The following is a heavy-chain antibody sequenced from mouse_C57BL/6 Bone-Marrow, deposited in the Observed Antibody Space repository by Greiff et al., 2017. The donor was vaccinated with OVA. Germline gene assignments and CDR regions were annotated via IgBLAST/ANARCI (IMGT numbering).Heavy chain of an antibody. D-gene: IGHD1-1*01. J-gene: IGHJ1*03. V-gene: IGHV1-50*01. CDR1: GYTFTSYW. CDR3: ASQFSLITTGPYV. Sequence: QVQLQQPGAELVKPGASVKLSCKASGYTFTSYWMQWVKQRPGQGLEWIGEIDPSASYTNYNQQFKGKATLTVDTSSSTAYMQLSSLTSEDSAVYYCASQFSLITTGPYVWGTGTTVTVSS. CDR2: IDPSASYT.